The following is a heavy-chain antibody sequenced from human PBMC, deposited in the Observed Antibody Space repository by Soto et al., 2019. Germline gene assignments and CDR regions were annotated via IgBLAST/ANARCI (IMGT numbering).Heavy chain of an antibody. Sequence: QVQLVESGGGVVQPGRSLRLSCAASGFAFSSYAMHWVRQAPGKGLEWVAVISYDGSNKYYADSVKGRFTISRDNSNNTRYLQMNSLRAEDTAVYYCARDLSGSGDWGQGTLVTVSS. CDR2: ISYDGSNK. CDR3: ARDLSGSGD. CDR1: GFAFSSYA. V-gene: IGHV3-30-3*01. D-gene: IGHD3-10*01. J-gene: IGHJ4*02.